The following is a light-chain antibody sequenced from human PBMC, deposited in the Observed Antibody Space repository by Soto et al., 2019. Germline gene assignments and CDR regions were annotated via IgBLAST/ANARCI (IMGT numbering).Light chain of an antibody. CDR1: SSDVGGYNY. CDR3: NSYTSSSTWV. V-gene: IGLV2-14*01. CDR2: EVS. J-gene: IGLJ3*02. Sequence: QSVLTQPASVSGSPGQSITISCTGTSSDVGGYNYVSWYQQHPGKAPKLIIYEVSNRPSGVSNRFSGSKSDNTASLTISGIQAEDEADYYCNSYTSSSTWVFGGGTQLTVL.